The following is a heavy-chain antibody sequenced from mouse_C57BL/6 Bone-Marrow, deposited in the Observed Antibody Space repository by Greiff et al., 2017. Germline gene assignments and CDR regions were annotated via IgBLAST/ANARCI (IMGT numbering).Heavy chain of an antibody. CDR1: GYTFTSYW. V-gene: IGHV1-64*01. Sequence: QVQLQQPGAELVKPGASVKLSCKASGYTFTSYWMHWVKQRPGQGLEWIGMIHPNSGSTNYNEKFKSKATLTVDKSSSTAYMHLSSLTSEDSAVYYCARPYDYVSWFAYWGQGTLVTVSA. J-gene: IGHJ3*01. CDR3: ARPYDYVSWFAY. CDR2: IHPNSGST. D-gene: IGHD2-4*01.